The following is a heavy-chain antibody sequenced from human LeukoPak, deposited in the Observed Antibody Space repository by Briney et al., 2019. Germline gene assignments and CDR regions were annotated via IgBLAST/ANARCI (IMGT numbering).Heavy chain of an antibody. CDR3: AKSREDTIFGVVIPFEY. J-gene: IGHJ4*02. V-gene: IGHV3-30-3*01. D-gene: IGHD3-3*01. Sequence: GGSLRPSCAASGFTFSSFAMHWLRQAPGKGLEWVAVISFDGGKEYYADSVKGRFTVSRDNSNNTFYLQMNSLRVEDTAVYYCAKSREDTIFGVVIPFEYWGQGTLVTVSS. CDR2: ISFDGGKE. CDR1: GFTFSSFA.